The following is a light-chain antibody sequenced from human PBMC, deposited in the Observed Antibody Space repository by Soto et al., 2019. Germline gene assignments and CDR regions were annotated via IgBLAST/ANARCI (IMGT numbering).Light chain of an antibody. CDR2: VAS. CDR3: HQYGSTPST. CDR1: QSVSTNY. V-gene: IGKV3-20*01. Sequence: EIVLTQSPGTLSLSPGDRATLSCRASQSVSTNYLAWYQQSLGQAPRLLIYVASSRATGIPDRFSGNGSGTDFTLSISRLEPEDFAVYYCHQYGSTPSTFGPGTKVDIK. J-gene: IGKJ3*01.